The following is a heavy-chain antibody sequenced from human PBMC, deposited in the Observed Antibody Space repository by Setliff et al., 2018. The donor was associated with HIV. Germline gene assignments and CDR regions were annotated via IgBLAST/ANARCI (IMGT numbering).Heavy chain of an antibody. V-gene: IGHV1-69-2*01. Sequence: GPSVKVSCKASGYTFIDKYMHWVRQAPGKGLHWMGRIDPENDETKYSQKFQVRFTMTADRSTDTAYMELSGLRSEDTAIYYCVLYSTGASRFDYWGQGTLVTVSS. CDR2: IDPENDET. J-gene: IGHJ4*02. D-gene: IGHD2-8*01. CDR1: GYTFIDKY. CDR3: VLYSTGASRFDY.